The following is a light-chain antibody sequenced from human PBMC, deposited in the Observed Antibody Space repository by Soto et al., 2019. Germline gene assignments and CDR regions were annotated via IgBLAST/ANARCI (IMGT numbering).Light chain of an antibody. CDR1: QSISSY. J-gene: IGKJ1*01. Sequence: EIQMTQSPSSLSASVGDRVTITCRASQSISSYLNWYQQKPGKAPKVLIYAASSLQSGVPSRFSGSGSGTAFTLAISSLQPEDFATYYCQQSYSTPRTFGQGAKV. CDR2: AAS. V-gene: IGKV1-39*01. CDR3: QQSYSTPRT.